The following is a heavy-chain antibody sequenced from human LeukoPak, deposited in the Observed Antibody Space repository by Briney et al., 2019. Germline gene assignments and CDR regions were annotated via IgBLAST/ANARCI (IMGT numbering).Heavy chain of an antibody. J-gene: IGHJ6*02. V-gene: IGHV3-30-3*01. CDR3: ARDRDFWGYGGMDV. Sequence: GRSLRLSCAASGFTFSSYAMHWVRQAPGKGLEWVAVIAYHGTNEYDADSVKGRFTTSRDNSKNRLYLQMKSLTPEDTAVYYCARDRDFWGYGGMDVWGQGTTVTVSS. CDR1: GFTFSSYA. CDR2: IAYHGTNE. D-gene: IGHD3-3*01.